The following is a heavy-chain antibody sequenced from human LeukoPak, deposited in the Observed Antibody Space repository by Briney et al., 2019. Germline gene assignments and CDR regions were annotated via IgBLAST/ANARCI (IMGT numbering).Heavy chain of an antibody. CDR3: ARHHGDHPNWFDP. V-gene: IGHV1-18*04. D-gene: IGHD1-14*01. CDR2: VSAYNGNT. CDR1: GYTFTSYG. Sequence: ASVKVSCTASGYTFTSYGISWVRQAPGQGLEWMGWVSAYNGNTNYAQMLQGRLTMTTDTSTSTAYMELRSLRPDDTAVYYCARHHGDHPNWFDPWGQGTLVTVCS. J-gene: IGHJ5*02.